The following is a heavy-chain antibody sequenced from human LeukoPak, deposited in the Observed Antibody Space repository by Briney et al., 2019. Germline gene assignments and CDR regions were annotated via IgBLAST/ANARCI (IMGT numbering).Heavy chain of an antibody. J-gene: IGHJ4*02. CDR1: GFSFSNYG. Sequence: GGSLRLSCSTSGFSFSNYGMHWVRQAPGKGLEWVSAISGSGGSTYYADSVKGRFTISRDNSKNTLYLQMNSLRAEDTAVYYCARVRSYSSSPTFDYWGQGTLVPSPQ. CDR3: ARVRSYSSSPTFDY. CDR2: ISGSGGST. V-gene: IGHV3-23*01. D-gene: IGHD6-6*01.